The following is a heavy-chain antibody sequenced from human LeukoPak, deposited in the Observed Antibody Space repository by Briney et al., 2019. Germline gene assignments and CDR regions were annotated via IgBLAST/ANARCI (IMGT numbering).Heavy chain of an antibody. Sequence: PGGSLRLSCVASGFSFGYYAVTWVRQAPGKGLEWVSGMVGSGETYYADSVKGRFTMSRDNSRTTLYLQMNTLRVEDTAIYYCAKDMHYNDGRWEFDPWGQGTLVTVSS. CDR3: AKDMHYNDGRWEFDP. CDR2: MVGSGET. J-gene: IGHJ5*02. D-gene: IGHD5-24*01. V-gene: IGHV3-23*01. CDR1: GFSFGYYA.